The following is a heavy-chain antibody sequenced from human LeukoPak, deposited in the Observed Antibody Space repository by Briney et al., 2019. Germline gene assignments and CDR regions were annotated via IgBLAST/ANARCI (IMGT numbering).Heavy chain of an antibody. CDR2: ISSSSSYI. CDR3: ASVFSGEFDY. J-gene: IGHJ4*02. CDR1: GFTFRGYS. Sequence: GGSLRVSCAASGFTFRGYSMNWVRQARGKGLEWVSSISSSSSYIYYADSVKGRFTISRDNAKNSLYLQMNSLRAEDTAVYYCASVFSGEFDYWGQGTLVTVSS. D-gene: IGHD1-26*01. V-gene: IGHV3-21*01.